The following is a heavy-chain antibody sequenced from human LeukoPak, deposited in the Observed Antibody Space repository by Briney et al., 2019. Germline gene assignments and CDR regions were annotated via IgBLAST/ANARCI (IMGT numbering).Heavy chain of an antibody. Sequence: GGFLRLSCAASGFTFSSYAMHWVRQAPGKGLEWVSSLTGGSDNSEHADSVKGRFTISRDNAKNSLYLQMNSLRAEDTAVYYCARDLDDLNTLPPLFQHWGQGTLVTVSS. CDR2: LTGGSDNS. CDR3: ARDLDDLNTLPPLFQH. D-gene: IGHD3-3*01. CDR1: GFTFSSYA. V-gene: IGHV3-21*01. J-gene: IGHJ1*01.